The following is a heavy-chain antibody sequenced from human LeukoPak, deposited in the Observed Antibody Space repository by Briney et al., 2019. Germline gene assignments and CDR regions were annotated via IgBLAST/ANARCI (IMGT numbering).Heavy chain of an antibody. CDR1: GYTFTTYA. V-gene: IGHV1-3*03. CDR3: ARDRIGGSQTHDYYYMDV. Sequence: ASVKVSCKTSGYTFTTYAMHWVRQAPGQRLEWMGWINTGNGDTKYSQEFQGRVTITRDTSASTAYMELSSLGSEDMAVYYCARDRIGGSQTHDYYYMDVWGKGTTVTVSS. J-gene: IGHJ6*03. D-gene: IGHD1-26*01. CDR2: INTGNGDT.